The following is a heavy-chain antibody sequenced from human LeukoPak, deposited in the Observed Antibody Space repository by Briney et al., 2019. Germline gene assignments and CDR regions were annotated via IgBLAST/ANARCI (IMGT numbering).Heavy chain of an antibody. D-gene: IGHD3-9*01. J-gene: IGHJ4*02. CDR3: AREGYLRYFRFDY. CDR1: GGSFSGYY. Sequence: SETLSLTCAVYGGSFSGYYWSWIRQPPGKGLEWIGEINHSGSTNYNPSLKSRVTISVDTSKNQFSLKLSSVTAADTAVYYCAREGYLRYFRFDYWGQGTLVTASS. V-gene: IGHV4-34*01. CDR2: INHSGST.